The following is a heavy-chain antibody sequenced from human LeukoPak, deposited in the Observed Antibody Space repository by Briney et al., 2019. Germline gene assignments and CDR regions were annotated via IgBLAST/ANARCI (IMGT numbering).Heavy chain of an antibody. CDR3: ARAPTGDNWFDP. D-gene: IGHD4-17*01. J-gene: IGHJ5*02. CDR1: GGSISSSNW. Sequence: SETLSLTCAVSGGSISSSNWWSWVRQPPGKGLEWIGEIYHSGSTNYNPSLKSRVTISVDKSKNQFSLKLSSVTAADMAVYYCARAPTGDNWFDPWGQGTLVTVSS. CDR2: IYHSGST. V-gene: IGHV4-4*02.